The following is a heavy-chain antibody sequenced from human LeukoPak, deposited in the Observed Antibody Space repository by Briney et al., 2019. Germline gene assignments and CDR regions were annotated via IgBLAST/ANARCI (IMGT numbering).Heavy chain of an antibody. Sequence: ASVKVSCKASGGTFSSYTISWVRQAPGQGLEWMGRIIPILGIANYAQKFQGRVTITADKSTSTANMELSSLRSEDTAVYYCARDNSGYDSYYYYMDVWGKGTTVTVSS. CDR3: ARDNSGYDSYYYYMDV. CDR1: GGTFSSYT. CDR2: IIPILGIA. V-gene: IGHV1-69*04. D-gene: IGHD5-12*01. J-gene: IGHJ6*03.